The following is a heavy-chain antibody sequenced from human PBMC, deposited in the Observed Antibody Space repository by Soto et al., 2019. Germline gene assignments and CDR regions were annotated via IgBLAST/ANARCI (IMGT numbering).Heavy chain of an antibody. Sequence: GSLRLSCAASGFTFSSYAMSWVRQAPGKGLEWVSAISGSGGSTYYADSVKGRFTISRDNSKNTLYLQMNSLRAEDTAVYYCAKDLYNPGYYDFWSGYYGDYYYGMDVWGQGTTVTVSS. J-gene: IGHJ6*02. CDR1: GFTFSSYA. CDR3: AKDLYNPGYYDFWSGYYGDYYYGMDV. CDR2: ISGSGGST. D-gene: IGHD3-3*01. V-gene: IGHV3-23*01.